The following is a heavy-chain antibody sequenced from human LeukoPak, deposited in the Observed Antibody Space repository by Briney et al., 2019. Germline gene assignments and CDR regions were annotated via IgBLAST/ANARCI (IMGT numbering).Heavy chain of an antibody. CDR1: GDSISSYY. CDR2: IYYSGST. Sequence: SETLSLTCTVSGDSISSYYWSWIRQPPGKGLEWIGYIYYSGSTNYNPSLKSRVTISVDTSKNQFSLKLSSVTAADTAVYYCARGSIVGATPHDLWGRGTLVTVSS. D-gene: IGHD1-26*01. V-gene: IGHV4-59*01. J-gene: IGHJ2*01. CDR3: ARGSIVGATPHDL.